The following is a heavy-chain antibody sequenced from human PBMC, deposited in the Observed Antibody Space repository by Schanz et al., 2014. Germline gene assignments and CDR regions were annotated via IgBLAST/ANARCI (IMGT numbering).Heavy chain of an antibody. Sequence: QVQLQESGPGLVKPSETLSLTCTVSGGSISSYFWGWIRQPPGKGLEWIGSIYNSGSTYYNPSLKSRFPISVDTSKTRFPLKLRSVTAADTAVYYCGRHPHYYGSGSGFDPWGQGTLVTVSS. CDR1: GGSISSYF. J-gene: IGHJ5*02. V-gene: IGHV4-39*01. CDR3: GRHPHYYGSGSGFDP. CDR2: IYNSGST. D-gene: IGHD3-10*01.